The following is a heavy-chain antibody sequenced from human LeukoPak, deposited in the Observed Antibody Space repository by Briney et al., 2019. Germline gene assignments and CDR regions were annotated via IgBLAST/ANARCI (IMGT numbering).Heavy chain of an antibody. J-gene: IGHJ4*02. Sequence: DSVKGPFTISRANSKNTLYVQMHSLRVEDTAVYYCARSPDFWSGYYDFWGQGTLVTVSS. V-gene: IGHV3-30*01. D-gene: IGHD3-3*01. CDR3: ARSPDFWSGYYDF.